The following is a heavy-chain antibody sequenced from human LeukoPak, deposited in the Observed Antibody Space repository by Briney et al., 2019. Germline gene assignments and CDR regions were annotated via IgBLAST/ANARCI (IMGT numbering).Heavy chain of an antibody. D-gene: IGHD3-10*01. CDR1: GFTFSSYA. CDR3: ARGDYYGSGSFYFDY. CDR2: ISYDGSNK. V-gene: IGHV3-30*14. Sequence: PGRSLRLSCAASGFTFSSYAMHWVRQAPGKGLEWVAVISYDGSNKYYADSVKGRFTISRDNSKNTLYLQMNSLRAEDTATYYCARGDYYGSGSFYFDYWGQGTLVTVSS. J-gene: IGHJ4*02.